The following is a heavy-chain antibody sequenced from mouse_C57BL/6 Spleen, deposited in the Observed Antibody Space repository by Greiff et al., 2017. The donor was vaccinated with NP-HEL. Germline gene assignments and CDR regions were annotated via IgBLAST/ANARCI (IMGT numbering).Heavy chain of an antibody. CDR2: IDPSDSYT. CDR1: GYTFTSYW. D-gene: IGHD1-1*01. V-gene: IGHV1-59*01. Sequence: VQLQQPGAELVRPGTSVKLSCKASGYTFTSYWMHWVKQRPGQGLEWIGVIDPSDSYTNYNQKFKGKATLTVDTSDSTAYMQLSSLTSEDSAVYYCERSNYCGSSSAWFADWGKGTLVTVSA. CDR3: ERSNYCGSSSAWFAD. J-gene: IGHJ3*01.